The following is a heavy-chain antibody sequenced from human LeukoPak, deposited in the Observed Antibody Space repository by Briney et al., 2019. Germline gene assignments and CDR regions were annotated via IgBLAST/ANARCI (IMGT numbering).Heavy chain of an antibody. CDR3: ASYLPSIAAPHDAFDI. CDR2: IYTSGST. Sequence: PSEALSLTCSVSGGSIETNYWSWIRQPPGKGLEWIGRIYTSGSTNYNPSLKSRVTISVDTSKNQFSLKLSSVTAADTAVYYCASYLPSIAAPHDAFDIWGQGTMVTVSS. CDR1: GGSIETNY. D-gene: IGHD6-6*01. V-gene: IGHV4-4*08. J-gene: IGHJ3*02.